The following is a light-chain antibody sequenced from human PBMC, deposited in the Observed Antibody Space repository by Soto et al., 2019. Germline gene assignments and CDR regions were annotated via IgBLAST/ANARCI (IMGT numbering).Light chain of an antibody. CDR2: GAS. CDR3: QQHSHWPPWT. Sequence: EIVMTQSPATLSVSPGERATLSCRASQNVGTKLAWYQQKPGQAPRLLIYGASTRATGFPARFSGSGSGTEFTLTISSLQSEDVAVYYCQQHSHWPPWTFGQGTRVEI. CDR1: QNVGTK. V-gene: IGKV3-15*01. J-gene: IGKJ1*01.